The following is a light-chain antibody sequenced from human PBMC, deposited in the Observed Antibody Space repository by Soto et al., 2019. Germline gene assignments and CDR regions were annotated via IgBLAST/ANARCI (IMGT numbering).Light chain of an antibody. CDR2: DNN. Sequence: QSVLTQPPSVSAAPGQKVTISCSGNSSNIGNNYVSWYQHLPGRAPKLLIYDNNKRPSGIPDRFSGSKSGTSATLGITGLQTGDEADYYCGTWDSSLSAGWGVFGGGTKLTVL. CDR1: SSNIGNNY. V-gene: IGLV1-51*01. CDR3: GTWDSSLSAGWGV. J-gene: IGLJ2*01.